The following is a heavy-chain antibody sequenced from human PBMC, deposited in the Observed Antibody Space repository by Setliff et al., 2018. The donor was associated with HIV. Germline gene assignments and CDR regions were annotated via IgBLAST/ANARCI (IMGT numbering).Heavy chain of an antibody. J-gene: IGHJ4*02. D-gene: IGHD3-16*01. V-gene: IGHV1-69*05. CDR2: IIPISGTT. CDR1: GGIDTSYA. CDR3: ATFGEVSKWIMRY. Sequence: SVKVSCKASGGIDTSYAITWVRQAPGQGLVWMGGIIPISGTTKYAQKFQGRVTITTDESTSTAYMEVSSLRSEDTAVYYCATFGEVSKWIMRYWGQGTLVTVSS.